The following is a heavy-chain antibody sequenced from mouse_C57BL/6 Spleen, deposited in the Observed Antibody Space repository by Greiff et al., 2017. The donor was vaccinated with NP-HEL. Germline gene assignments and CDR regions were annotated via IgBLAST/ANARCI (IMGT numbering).Heavy chain of an antibody. D-gene: IGHD2-1*01. CDR2: IWSGGST. CDR3: ARSTMVNEGYYFDY. J-gene: IGHJ2*01. Sequence: VQGVESGPGLVQPSQSLSITCTVSGFSLTSYGVPWVRQSPGKGLEWLGVIWSGGSTDYNPAFISRLSISKDNSKSQVFFKMNSLQADDTAIYYCARSTMVNEGYYFDYWGQGTTLTVSS. V-gene: IGHV2-2*01. CDR1: GFSLTSYG.